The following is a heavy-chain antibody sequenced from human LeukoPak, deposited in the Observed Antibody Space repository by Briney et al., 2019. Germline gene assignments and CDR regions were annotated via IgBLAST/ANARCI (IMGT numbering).Heavy chain of an antibody. CDR3: ARDSKTDWYFDL. V-gene: IGHV3-23*01. D-gene: IGHD2-21*02. CDR1: GFTFSSSA. J-gene: IGHJ2*01. CDR2: ISASGGST. Sequence: GGSLRLSCAASGFTFSSSAMSWVRQVPGKGLEWVSGISASGGSTSYADSVRGRFTISRDNAKNTVYLQMNSLRAEDTAVYYCARDSKTDWYFDLWGRGTLVTVSS.